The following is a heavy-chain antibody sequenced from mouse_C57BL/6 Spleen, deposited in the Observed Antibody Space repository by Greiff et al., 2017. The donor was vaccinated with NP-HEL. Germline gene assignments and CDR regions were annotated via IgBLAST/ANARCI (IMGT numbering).Heavy chain of an antibody. CDR3: ARHDSITTVVAEYFDV. D-gene: IGHD1-1*01. V-gene: IGHV5-6*01. CDR1: GFTFSSYG. CDR2: ISSGGSYT. Sequence: EVMLVESGGDLVKPGGSLKLSCAASGFTFSSYGMSWVRQTPDKRLEWVATISSGGSYTYYPDSVKGRFTISRDNAKNTLYLQMSSLKSEDTAMYYCARHDSITTVVAEYFDVWGTGTTVTVSS. J-gene: IGHJ1*03.